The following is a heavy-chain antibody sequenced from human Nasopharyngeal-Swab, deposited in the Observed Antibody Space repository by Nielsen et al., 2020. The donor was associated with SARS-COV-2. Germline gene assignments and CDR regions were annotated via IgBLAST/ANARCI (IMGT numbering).Heavy chain of an antibody. D-gene: IGHD2-21*02. CDR1: GFTFSSYG. Sequence: GGSLRLSCAASGFTFSSYGMHWVRQAPGRGLEWVAVISYDGSNKYYADSVKGRFTISRDNSKNTLYLQMNSLRADDTAVYYCAKDPSIVVATAEYFQHWGQGTLVTVSS. V-gene: IGHV3-30*18. CDR3: AKDPSIVVATAEYFQH. J-gene: IGHJ1*01. CDR2: ISYDGSNK.